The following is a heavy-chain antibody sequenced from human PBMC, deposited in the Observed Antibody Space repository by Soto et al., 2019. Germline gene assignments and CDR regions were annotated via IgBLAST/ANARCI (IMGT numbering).Heavy chain of an antibody. CDR3: AKDRGPIVVVQNDAFDI. Sequence: GGSLRLSCAASGFTFSSYAMSWVRQAPGKGLEWVSAISGSGGSTYYADSVKGRFTISRDNSKNTLYLQMNSLRAEDTAVYYCAKDRGPIVVVQNDAFDIWGQGSMVTVSS. CDR1: GFTFSSYA. V-gene: IGHV3-23*01. J-gene: IGHJ3*02. D-gene: IGHD2-2*01. CDR2: ISGSGGST.